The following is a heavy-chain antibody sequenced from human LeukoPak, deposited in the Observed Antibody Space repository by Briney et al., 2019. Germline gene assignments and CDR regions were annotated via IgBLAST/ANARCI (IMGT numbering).Heavy chain of an antibody. D-gene: IGHD1-26*01. CDR1: GFTFSSYS. J-gene: IGHJ4*02. CDR2: ISSSSSYI. Sequence: GGSLRLSCAASGFTFSSYSMNWVRQAPGKGLEWVSSISSSSSYIYYADSVKGRFTISRDNAKNSLYLQMNSLRAEDTAVYYCASSHSGSYYIDYWGQGTLVTVS. CDR3: ASSHSGSYYIDY. V-gene: IGHV3-21*01.